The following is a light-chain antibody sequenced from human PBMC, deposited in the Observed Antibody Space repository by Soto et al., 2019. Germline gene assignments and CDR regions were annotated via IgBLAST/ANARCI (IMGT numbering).Light chain of an antibody. CDR3: LQDINYPWT. CDR1: QDIRNT. Sequence: IQMTQSPSSLSASVGDRVTITCRASQDIRNTLAWYQQKPGEAPKVLIYGASNLQSGVPPRFSGSGSGTDFTLAISSLQPEDSATYYCLQDINYPWTFGQGTKVDIK. J-gene: IGKJ1*01. CDR2: GAS. V-gene: IGKV1-6*01.